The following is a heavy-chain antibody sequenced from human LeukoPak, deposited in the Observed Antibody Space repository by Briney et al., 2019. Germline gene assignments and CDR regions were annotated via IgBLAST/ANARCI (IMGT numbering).Heavy chain of an antibody. CDR3: ATGGSYYYYYYMDV. V-gene: IGHV1-24*01. J-gene: IGHJ6*03. CDR1: GYTLTELS. CDR2: FDPEDGET. D-gene: IGHD1-26*01. Sequence: ASVKVSCKVSGYTLTELSMHWVRQAPGKGLEWMGGFDPEDGETIYAQKFQGRVTMTEDTSTDTAYMELSSLRSEDTAVYYCATGGSYYYYYYMDVWGKGTTVTVSS.